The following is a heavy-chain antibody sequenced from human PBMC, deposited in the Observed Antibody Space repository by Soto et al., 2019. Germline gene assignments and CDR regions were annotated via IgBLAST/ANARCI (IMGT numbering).Heavy chain of an antibody. CDR1: GYSFTSYW. Sequence: PGESLKISCKGSGYSFTSYWISWVRQMPGKGLEWMGRIDPIDSYTNYSPSFQGHVTISADKSISTAYLQWSSLKALDTAMYYCARRAHMSRRGETFSYYYYGMDVWGQGTTVTVSS. CDR3: ARRAHMSRRGETFSYYYYGMDV. CDR2: IDPIDSYT. D-gene: IGHD3-16*01. J-gene: IGHJ6*02. V-gene: IGHV5-10-1*01.